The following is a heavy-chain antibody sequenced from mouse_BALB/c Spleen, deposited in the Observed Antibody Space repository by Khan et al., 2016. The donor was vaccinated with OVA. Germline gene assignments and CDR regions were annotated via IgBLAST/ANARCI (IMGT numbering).Heavy chain of an antibody. J-gene: IGHJ4*01. CDR1: GFTFSDYG. CDR3: ARSGAMDY. Sequence: EVELVESGGGLVQPGGSRKLSCAASGFTFSDYGLAWVRQAPGKGPEWVAFISSLAYSIYYADTVTGRLTISRENAKNTLYLEISRLRSEDTAMYYCARSGAMDYWGQGTSVTVSS. V-gene: IGHV5-15*02. CDR2: ISSLAYSI.